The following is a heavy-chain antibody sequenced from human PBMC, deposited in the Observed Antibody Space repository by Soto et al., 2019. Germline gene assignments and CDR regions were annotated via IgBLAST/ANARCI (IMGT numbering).Heavy chain of an antibody. CDR2: INHREST. Sequence: QVQLQQWGAGLLKPSETLSLTCAVYGGSFSGYYWTWIRQPPGKGLEWIGEINHRESTNYNPSLNSPVTISLDTSRSQFSLRLSSVTVADTAVYYCARGADWEVPYFDSWGQGTLVTVSS. CDR1: GGSFSGYY. D-gene: IGHD3-9*01. J-gene: IGHJ4*02. CDR3: ARGADWEVPYFDS. V-gene: IGHV4-34*01.